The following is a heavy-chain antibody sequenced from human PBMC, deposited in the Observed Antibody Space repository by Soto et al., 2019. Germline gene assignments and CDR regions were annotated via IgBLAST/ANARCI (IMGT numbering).Heavy chain of an antibody. D-gene: IGHD1-26*01. V-gene: IGHV3-33*01. CDR3: ARDKLSYSGSSPIDY. Sequence: GGSLRLSCAASGFTFSSYGMHWVRQAPGKGLEWVAVIWYDGSNKYYADSVKGRFTISRDNSKNTLYLQMNSLRAEDTAVYYCARDKLSYSGSSPIDYWGQGTLVTVSS. J-gene: IGHJ4*02. CDR2: IWYDGSNK. CDR1: GFTFSSYG.